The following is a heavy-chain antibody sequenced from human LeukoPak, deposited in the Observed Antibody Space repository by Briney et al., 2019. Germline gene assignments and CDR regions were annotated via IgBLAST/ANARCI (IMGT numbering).Heavy chain of an antibody. J-gene: IGHJ2*01. CDR3: ARKSMVRDWYFDL. D-gene: IGHD5-18*01. CDR2: MNPNSGNT. CDR1: GYTFTSYD. Sequence: GASVKVSCKASGYTFTSYDINWVRQATGQGLEWMGWMNPNSGNTGYAQKFQGRVTITRNTSISTAYMELSSLRSEDTAVYYCARKSMVRDWYFDLWGRGTLVTVSS. V-gene: IGHV1-8*03.